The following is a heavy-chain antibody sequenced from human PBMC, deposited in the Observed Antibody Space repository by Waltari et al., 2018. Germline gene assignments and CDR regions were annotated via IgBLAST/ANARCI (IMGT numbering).Heavy chain of an antibody. J-gene: IGHJ4*02. V-gene: IGHV4-59*01. D-gene: IGHD6-6*01. CDR2: IYYSGST. Sequence: QVQLQESGPGLVKPSETLSLTCTVSGGSISSYYWNWIRQPPGKGLEWIGYIYYSGSTNYNPSLKSRVTISVDTSKNQFSLKLSSVTAADTAVYYCARDGGYSSSSKWDYWGQGTLVTVSS. CDR1: GGSISSYY. CDR3: ARDGGYSSSSKWDY.